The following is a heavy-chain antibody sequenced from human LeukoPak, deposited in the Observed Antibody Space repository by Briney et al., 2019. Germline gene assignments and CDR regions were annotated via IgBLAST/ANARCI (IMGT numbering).Heavy chain of an antibody. Sequence: PGGSLRLSXAVSGFTFSSYAMSWVRQAPGRGMEWVSAIRGSGGSTFYADFVKGRFTISRDPSKKPPYLQTNCTRADEPAVYFCAKDGAHYGSGSSHDYWGQGTLVTVSS. V-gene: IGHV3-23*01. CDR1: GFTFSSYA. CDR3: AKDGAHYGSGSSHDY. CDR2: IRGSGGST. D-gene: IGHD3-10*01. J-gene: IGHJ4*02.